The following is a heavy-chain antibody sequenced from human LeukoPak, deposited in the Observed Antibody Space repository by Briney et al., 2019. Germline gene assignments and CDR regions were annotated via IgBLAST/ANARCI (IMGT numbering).Heavy chain of an antibody. CDR3: VRDSKCTSASCYPFDY. CDR2: IYHSGST. D-gene: IGHD2-2*01. CDR1: GSSISSGGYS. Sequence: SETLFLTCAVSGSSISSGGYSWRWIRQPPGKGLEWIGYIYHSGSTYYNPSLKSRVTISVDRSKNQFSLKLSSVTAADTAVYYCVRDSKCTSASCYPFDYWGQGTPVTVSS. J-gene: IGHJ4*02. V-gene: IGHV4-30-2*01.